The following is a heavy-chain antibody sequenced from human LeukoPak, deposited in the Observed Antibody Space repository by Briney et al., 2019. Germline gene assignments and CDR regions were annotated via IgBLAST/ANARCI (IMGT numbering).Heavy chain of an antibody. V-gene: IGHV3-9*01. CDR1: GFSFEAYG. Sequence: GRSLRLSCAASGFSFEAYGMYWVRQAPGKGLEWVSGITWNSDDMAYADSVKGRFTISRDNAKNCLYLQMNSLTVEDTALYYCTRVTPWRTSFDYWGQGTLVTVSS. CDR3: TRVTPWRTSFDY. CDR2: ITWNSDDM. J-gene: IGHJ4*02. D-gene: IGHD1-7*01.